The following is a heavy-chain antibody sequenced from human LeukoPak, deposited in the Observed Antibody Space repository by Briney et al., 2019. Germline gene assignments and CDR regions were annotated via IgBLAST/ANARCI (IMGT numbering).Heavy chain of an antibody. J-gene: IGHJ6*02. CDR2: INHNGNEN. V-gene: IGHV3-7*03. CDR1: GFTFSSYW. CDR3: ARGGGLDV. D-gene: IGHD3-16*01. Sequence: EPGGSLRLSCAASGFTFSSYWMNWARQAPGKGPEWVASINHNGNENYYVDSVKGRFTISRDNAKNSLYLQMSNLRAEDTAVYFCARGGGLDVWGQGATVTVSS.